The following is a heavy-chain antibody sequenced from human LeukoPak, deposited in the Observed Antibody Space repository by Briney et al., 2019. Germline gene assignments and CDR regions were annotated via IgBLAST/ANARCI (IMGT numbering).Heavy chain of an antibody. CDR1: GFTFSDYY. J-gene: IGHJ4*02. V-gene: IGHV3-11*04. CDR3: ARHSSGWSFDY. Sequence: GGSLRLSCAASGFTFSDYYMSWIRQAPGKGLEWLSYIISSGTTIYYADSVKGRFTVSRDNAKNSLHLQMNSLRAEDTAVYYCARHSSGWSFDYWGQGTLVTASS. CDR2: IISSGTTI. D-gene: IGHD3-22*01.